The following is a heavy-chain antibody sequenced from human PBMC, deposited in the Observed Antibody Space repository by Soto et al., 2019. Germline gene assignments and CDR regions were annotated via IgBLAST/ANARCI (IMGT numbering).Heavy chain of an antibody. CDR1: GFTFSSYG. CDR2: IWYDGSNK. D-gene: IGHD3-10*01. J-gene: IGHJ6*02. V-gene: IGHV3-33*01. CDR3: ARDKWVRGDNYGMDV. Sequence: GGSLRLSCAASGFTFSSYGMHWVRQAPGKGLEWVAVIWYDGSNKYYADSVKGRFTISRDNSKNTLYLQMNSLRAEDTAVYYCARDKWVRGDNYGMDVWGQGTTVTVSS.